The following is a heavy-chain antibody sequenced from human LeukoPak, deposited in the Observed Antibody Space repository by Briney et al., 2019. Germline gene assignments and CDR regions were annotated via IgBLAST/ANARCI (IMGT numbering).Heavy chain of an antibody. J-gene: IGHJ4*02. D-gene: IGHD3-3*01. CDR2: IYTSGST. CDR1: GGSISSYY. V-gene: IGHV4-4*07. CDR3: ARGVYYDFWSGYYYYFDY. Sequence: SETLSLTCTVSGGSISSYYWSWIRQPAGKGLEWIGRIYTSGSTNYNPSLKSRVTMSVDTSKNQFSLKLSSVTAADTAVYYCARGVYYDFWSGYYYYFDYWGQGTLVTVSS.